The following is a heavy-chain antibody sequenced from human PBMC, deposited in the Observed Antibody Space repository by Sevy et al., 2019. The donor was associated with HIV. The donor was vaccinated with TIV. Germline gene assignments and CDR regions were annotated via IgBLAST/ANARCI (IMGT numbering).Heavy chain of an antibody. D-gene: IGHD1-26*01. V-gene: IGHV4-61*01. CDR3: ARDSGNYPYYFDY. CDR1: GGSISGGNYF. J-gene: IGHJ4*01. Sequence: SETLSLTWTVSGGSISGGNYFWSRIRQSPGKGLEWIGYIHYSGTTNYNPSLKSRVTISVDTSKNQFSLKLRSVTAADTAVYYCARDSGNYPYYFDYWGQGTLVTVSS. CDR2: IHYSGTT.